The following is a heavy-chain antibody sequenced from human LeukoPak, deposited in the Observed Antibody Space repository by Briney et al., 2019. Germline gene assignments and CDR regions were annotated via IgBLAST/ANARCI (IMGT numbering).Heavy chain of an antibody. Sequence: SGTLSLTCAVSGDSISSPNWWSWVRQPPGKGLEWIGEVYHSGTTDYNPSLESRVTISVDNSKNQFSLKMNSVTAADTAVYYCARYYYYYMDVWGKGTTVTVSS. CDR1: GDSISSPNW. V-gene: IGHV4-4*02. CDR3: ARYYYYYMDV. CDR2: VYHSGTT. J-gene: IGHJ6*03.